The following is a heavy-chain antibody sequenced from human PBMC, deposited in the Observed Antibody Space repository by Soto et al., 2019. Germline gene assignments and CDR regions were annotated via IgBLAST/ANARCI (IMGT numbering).Heavy chain of an antibody. CDR2: ISSSGSTI. CDR1: GFTFSSYE. CDR3: ARGPISSSPPLYGMVV. J-gene: IGHJ6*02. D-gene: IGHD6-13*01. V-gene: IGHV3-48*03. Sequence: GGSLRLSCAASGFTFSSYEMNWVRQAPGKGLEWVSYISSSGSTIYYADSVKGRFTISRDNAKNSLYLQMNSLRAEDTAVYYCARGPISSSPPLYGMVVWGQGTSLTVSS.